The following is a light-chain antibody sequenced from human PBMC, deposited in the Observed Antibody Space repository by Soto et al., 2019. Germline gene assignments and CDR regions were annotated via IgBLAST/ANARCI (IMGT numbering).Light chain of an antibody. CDR3: QQYRSSPPYT. CDR1: QSVSSSY. Sequence: EVVLTQSPGTLSLSPGERATLSCTASQSVSSSYLAWYQQKPGQAPRLLIYGASSRATGIPDRLNGSGSGTDFSLTISRLEPEDFAMYYCQQYRSSPPYTFGQGTKLEIK. J-gene: IGKJ2*01. V-gene: IGKV3-20*01. CDR2: GAS.